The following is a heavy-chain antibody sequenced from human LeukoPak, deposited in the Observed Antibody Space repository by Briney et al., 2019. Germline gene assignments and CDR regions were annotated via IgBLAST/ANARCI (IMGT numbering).Heavy chain of an antibody. Sequence: LSETLSLTCAVYGGSFSGYYWSWIRQPPGKGLEWIGEINHSGSTNYNPSLKSRVTISVDTSKNQFSLKLSSVTAADTAVYYCARGRGSTFVGVIVKGFDYWGQGTLVTVSS. V-gene: IGHV4-34*01. D-gene: IGHD3-16*02. CDR2: INHSGST. J-gene: IGHJ4*02. CDR1: GGSFSGYY. CDR3: ARGRGSTFVGVIVKGFDY.